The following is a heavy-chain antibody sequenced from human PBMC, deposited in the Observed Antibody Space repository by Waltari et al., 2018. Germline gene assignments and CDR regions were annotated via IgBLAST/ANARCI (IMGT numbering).Heavy chain of an antibody. CDR2: VSYSGTT. CDR3: ATYIGASVGTAAFDV. Sequence: QLQLQESGPRLVRPSETLSLICRVSGVSITSNRHYWAWIRQSPGQGLEWIGTVSYSGTTYISPSLKSRVSVSRDTSKNQVSLILGSVTAADMAAYYCATYIGASVGTAAFDVWGQGTMVTVSS. D-gene: IGHD5-12*01. CDR1: GVSITSNRHY. J-gene: IGHJ3*01. V-gene: IGHV4-39*01.